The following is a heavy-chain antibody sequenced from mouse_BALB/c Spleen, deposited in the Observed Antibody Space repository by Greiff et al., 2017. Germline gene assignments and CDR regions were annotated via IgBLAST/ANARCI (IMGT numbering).Heavy chain of an antibody. CDR3: ARCSYDYDGGYYAMDY. D-gene: IGHD2-4*01. CDR2: ISYSGST. Sequence: EVMLVESGPGLVKPSQSLSLTCTVTGYSITSDYAWNWIRQFPGNKLEWMGYISYSGSTSYNPSLKSRISITRDTSKNQFFLQLNSVTTEDTATYYCARCSYDYDGGYYAMDYWGQGTSVTVSS. J-gene: IGHJ4*01. V-gene: IGHV3-2*02. CDR1: GYSITSDYA.